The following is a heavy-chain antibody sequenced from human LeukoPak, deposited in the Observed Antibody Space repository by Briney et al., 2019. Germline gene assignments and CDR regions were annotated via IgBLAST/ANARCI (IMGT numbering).Heavy chain of an antibody. V-gene: IGHV1-18*01. CDR1: GYTFTSYG. CDR2: ISAYNGNT. CDR3: ARDQYCSGGSCYVNLGYYGMDV. Sequence: ASVKVSCKASGYTFTSYGISWVRQAPGQGLEWMGWISAYNGNTNYAQKLQGRVTMTTDTSTSTAYMELRSLRSDDTAVYYCARDQYCSGGSCYVNLGYYGMDVWGQGTTVTVSS. D-gene: IGHD2-15*01. J-gene: IGHJ6*02.